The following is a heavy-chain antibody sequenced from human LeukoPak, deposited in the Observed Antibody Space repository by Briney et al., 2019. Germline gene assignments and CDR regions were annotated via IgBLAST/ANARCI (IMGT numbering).Heavy chain of an antibody. D-gene: IGHD6-13*01. V-gene: IGHV3-48*03. CDR1: GFIFSSHE. CDR2: ISERGSTK. J-gene: IGHJ4*02. CDR3: ARDSGIGSTGNEFDF. Sequence: GGSLTLSCAVSGFIFSSHEMNWLRRAPGEGVEGVSYISERGSTKYYGDFVKVRFTISRDNAKNLLFLQMSSKRAEDTAIYYCARDSGIGSTGNEFDFWGQGTLVSVSS.